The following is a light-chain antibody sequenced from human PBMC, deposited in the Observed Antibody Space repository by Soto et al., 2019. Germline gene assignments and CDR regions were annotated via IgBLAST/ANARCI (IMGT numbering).Light chain of an antibody. J-gene: IGKJ1*01. CDR2: GAS. Sequence: EIVMTQSPATLSVSPGERATLSCRATQSVSNNLAWYQKKPGQAPRLLIYGASNRATGIPARFSGSGSGTEFTLHIRSLQSDDCALSYRQQYNHSWTFGQGYRVDIK. V-gene: IGKV3-15*01. CDR1: QSVSNN. CDR3: QQYNHSWT.